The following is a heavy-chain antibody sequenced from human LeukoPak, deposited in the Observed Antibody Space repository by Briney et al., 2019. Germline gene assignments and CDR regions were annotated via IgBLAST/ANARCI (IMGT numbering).Heavy chain of an antibody. J-gene: IGHJ5*02. CDR3: ARDRRYCSSTSCSVHRWFDP. D-gene: IGHD2-2*01. Sequence: GASVTVSCKASGYTFTGYYMHWVRQAPGQGLEWMGWINPNSGGTNYAQKFQGRVTMTRDTSISTAYMELSRLRSDDTAVYYCARDRRYCSSTSCSVHRWFDPWGQGTLVTVSS. CDR1: GYTFTGYY. CDR2: INPNSGGT. V-gene: IGHV1-2*02.